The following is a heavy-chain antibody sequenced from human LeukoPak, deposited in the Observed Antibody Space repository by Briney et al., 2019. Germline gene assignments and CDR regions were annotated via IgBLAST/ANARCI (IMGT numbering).Heavy chain of an antibody. CDR1: GYSFTSYW. CDR3: ARSRLPVTTVTPFDY. D-gene: IGHD4-17*01. Sequence: GESLKISCKGSGYSFTSYWIGWVRQMPGKGLEWMGIIYPGDSDTRYSPSFQGQVTISADKSISTAYLQWSSLKASDTAMYYCARSRLPVTTVTPFDYWGQGTLVTVSS. J-gene: IGHJ4*02. CDR2: IYPGDSDT. V-gene: IGHV5-51*01.